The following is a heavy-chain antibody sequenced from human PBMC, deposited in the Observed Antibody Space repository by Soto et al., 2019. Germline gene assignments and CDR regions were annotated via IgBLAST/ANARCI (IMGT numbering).Heavy chain of an antibody. CDR1: GFSLSTSGMC. CDR2: IDWDDDK. J-gene: IGHJ4*02. V-gene: IGHV2-70*01. D-gene: IGHD3-3*01. Sequence: SGPTLVNPTQTLTLTCTFSGFSLSTSGMCVSWIRQPPGRALEWLALIDWDDDKYYSTSLKTRLTISKDTSKNQVVLTMTNMDPVDSAAYYCARASTCDFWGGTNYFDYWGQGTLVAVSS. CDR3: ARASTCDFWGGTNYFDY.